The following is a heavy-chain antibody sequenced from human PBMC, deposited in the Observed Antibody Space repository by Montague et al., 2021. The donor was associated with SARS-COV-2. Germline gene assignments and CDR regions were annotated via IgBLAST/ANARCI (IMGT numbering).Heavy chain of an antibody. Sequence: SETLSLTRALSGGSISSSNWWSWVRQPPGKGLEWIGEIYHSGSTXYNPSLKSRVTISVDKSKNQFSLKLSSVTAADTAVYYCARESANYDSSGPSYYYYGMDVWGQGTTVTVSS. CDR1: GGSISSSNW. V-gene: IGHV4-4*02. D-gene: IGHD3-22*01. J-gene: IGHJ6*02. CDR2: IYHSGST. CDR3: ARESANYDSSGPSYYYYGMDV.